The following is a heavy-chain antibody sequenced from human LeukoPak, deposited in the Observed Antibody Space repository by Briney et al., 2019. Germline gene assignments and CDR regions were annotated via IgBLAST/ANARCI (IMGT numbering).Heavy chain of an antibody. CDR2: MNPNSGNT. J-gene: IGHJ6*03. Sequence: GASVKVSCKASGYTFTSYGISWVRQATGQGLEWMGWMNPNSGNTGYAQKFQGRVTITRNTSISTAYMELSSLRSEDTAVYYCARRLRDYYYYYYMDVWGKGTTVTVSS. V-gene: IGHV1-8*03. D-gene: IGHD2-21*02. CDR1: GYTFTSYG. CDR3: ARRLRDYYYYYYMDV.